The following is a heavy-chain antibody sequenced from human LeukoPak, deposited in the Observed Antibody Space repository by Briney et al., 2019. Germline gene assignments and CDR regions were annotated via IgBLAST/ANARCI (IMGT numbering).Heavy chain of an antibody. CDR2: ISSSDSTI. V-gene: IGHV3-48*03. CDR1: GFTFSSYE. CDR3: AGYLLYDSSGYYYELGKGFAY. J-gene: IGHJ4*02. D-gene: IGHD3-22*01. Sequence: GGSLRLSCAASGFTFSSYEMNWVRQAPGKGLEWVSYISSSDSTIYYADSVKGRFTISRDNAKNSLYLQMNSLRAEDTAVYYCAGYLLYDSSGYYYELGKGFAYWGQGTLVTVSS.